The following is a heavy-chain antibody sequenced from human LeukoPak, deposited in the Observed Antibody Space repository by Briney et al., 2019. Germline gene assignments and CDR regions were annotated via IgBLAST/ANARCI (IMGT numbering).Heavy chain of an antibody. CDR3: VRGSDLDI. Sequence: SQTLSLTCAISGDSVSSNNAAWNWITQSPSRGLEWLGRTYYRSRWFTDYALYVKSRITINPDTSRNQFCLQLNSVSPEDTDVYYCVRGSDLDIWGQGTMVTVSS. J-gene: IGHJ3*02. CDR2: TYYRSRWFT. CDR1: GDSVSSNNAA. D-gene: IGHD2-21*01. V-gene: IGHV6-1*01.